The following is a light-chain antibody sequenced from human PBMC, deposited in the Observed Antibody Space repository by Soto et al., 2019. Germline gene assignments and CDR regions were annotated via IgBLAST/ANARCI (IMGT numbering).Light chain of an antibody. Sequence: QSALTQPASVSGSPGQSITISCTGTSSDVGGYNDVSWYQQHPGKAPKLMIYDVSNRPSGVSNRFSGSKSGNTASLTISGLQAEDEADYYCSSYTSSSPLVFGTGTKLTVL. V-gene: IGLV2-14*01. CDR3: SSYTSSSPLV. CDR2: DVS. J-gene: IGLJ1*01. CDR1: SSDVGGYND.